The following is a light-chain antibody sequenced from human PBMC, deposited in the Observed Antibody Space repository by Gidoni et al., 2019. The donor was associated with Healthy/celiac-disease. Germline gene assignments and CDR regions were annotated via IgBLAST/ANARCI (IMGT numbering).Light chain of an antibody. CDR1: QSISSY. CDR3: QQSYRTPPT. J-gene: IGKJ1*01. Sequence: DIQMTQSPSSLSASVGDRVTITCRASQSISSYLNWYQQKPGKAPKLLIYAASSLQSGVPSRFSGSGSGTDFTLTISSLQPEDFATCYCQQSYRTPPTFGQGTKVEIK. CDR2: AAS. V-gene: IGKV1-39*01.